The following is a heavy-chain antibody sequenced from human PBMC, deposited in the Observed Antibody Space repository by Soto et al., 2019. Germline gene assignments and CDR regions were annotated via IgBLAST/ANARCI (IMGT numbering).Heavy chain of an antibody. V-gene: IGHV3-9*01. J-gene: IGHJ6*04. CDR2: ISWNSGSI. Sequence: EVQLVESGGGLVQPGRSLRLSCAASGFTFDDYAMHWVRQAPGKGLEWVSGISWNSGSIGYADSVKGRFTISRDNAKNSLYLQMNSLRAEDTALCYCAKDSPYYDFWSGILDVWGKGTTVTVSS. CDR1: GFTFDDYA. D-gene: IGHD3-3*01. CDR3: AKDSPYYDFWSGILDV.